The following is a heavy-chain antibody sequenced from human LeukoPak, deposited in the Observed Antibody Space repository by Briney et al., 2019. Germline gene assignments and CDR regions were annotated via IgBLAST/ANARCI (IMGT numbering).Heavy chain of an antibody. D-gene: IGHD2-2*01. CDR3: ARVAVVVVPAAVY. J-gene: IGHJ4*02. CDR1: GYTFTTYY. V-gene: IGHV1-2*02. Sequence: ASVTVSFKASGYTFTTYYMHWVRQAPAQGLEWIGWINPNSGGTNYAQKFQGRVTMTRDTSITTAYMELSRLRSDDTAVYYCARVAVVVVPAAVYWGQGTLVTVSS. CDR2: INPNSGGT.